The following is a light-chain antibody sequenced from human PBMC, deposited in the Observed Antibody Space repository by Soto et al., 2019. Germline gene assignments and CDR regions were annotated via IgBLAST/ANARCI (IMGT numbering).Light chain of an antibody. J-gene: IGLJ3*02. CDR3: AAWDDSLNGPV. Sequence: QSVLTQPTSASGTPGQRVTISCSGSSANIGSNTVNWYQQLPGTAPKLLIYSNKQRPSGVPDRFSGSKSGTSASLAISGLQSEDEADYYCAAWDDSLNGPVFGGGTKVTVL. CDR1: SANIGSNT. CDR2: SNK. V-gene: IGLV1-44*01.